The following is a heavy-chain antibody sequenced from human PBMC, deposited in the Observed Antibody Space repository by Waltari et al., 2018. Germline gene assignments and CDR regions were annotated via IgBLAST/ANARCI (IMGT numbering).Heavy chain of an antibody. CDR1: GFTFSGYW. Sequence: EVQLVESGGGLVQPGGSLRLSCAASGFTFSGYWVSWVRQAPGKGLEWVAKKKQDGSGKYYGESVKGRFTISRDNAKNSLYLQMNSLRAEDTAVYYCASEPLSSGWYGYWGQGTLVTVSS. D-gene: IGHD6-19*01. J-gene: IGHJ4*02. V-gene: IGHV3-7*01. CDR2: KKQDGSGK. CDR3: ASEPLSSGWYGY.